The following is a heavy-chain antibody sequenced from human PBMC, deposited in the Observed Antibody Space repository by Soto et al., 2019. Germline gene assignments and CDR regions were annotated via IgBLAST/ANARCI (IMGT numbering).Heavy chain of an antibody. J-gene: IGHJ5*02. D-gene: IGHD4-17*01. CDR2: IYYSGST. CDR3: ARALDDYGNNWFDP. Sequence: SETLSLTCTASGGSISSYYWSWIRQPPGKGLEWIGYIYYSGSTNYNPSLKSRVTISVDTSKNQFSLKLSSVTAADTAVYYCARALDDYGNNWFDPWGQGTLVTVSS. V-gene: IGHV4-59*01. CDR1: GGSISSYY.